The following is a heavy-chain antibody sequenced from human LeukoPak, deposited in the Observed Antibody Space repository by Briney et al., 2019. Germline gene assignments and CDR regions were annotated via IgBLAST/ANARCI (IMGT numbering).Heavy chain of an antibody. CDR1: GGSFSDYY. Sequence: PSETLSLTCAVYGGSFSDYYWNWIRQPPGKGLEWIGEINHSGSTNYNPSLKSRVTISVDTSKNQFSLKLSSVTAADTAVYYCARIQYDFWSGYTNWFDPWGQGTLVTVSS. D-gene: IGHD3-3*01. V-gene: IGHV4-34*01. CDR2: INHSGST. CDR3: ARIQYDFWSGYTNWFDP. J-gene: IGHJ5*02.